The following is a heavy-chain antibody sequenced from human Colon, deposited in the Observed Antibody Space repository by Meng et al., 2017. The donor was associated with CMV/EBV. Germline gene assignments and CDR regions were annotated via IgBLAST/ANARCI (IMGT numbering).Heavy chain of an antibody. J-gene: IGHJ4*02. D-gene: IGHD1-26*01. V-gene: IGHV3-30*02. CDR2: IRYDGSNK. Sequence: GGSLRLSCAASGFTFSSYGMHWVRQAPGKGLEWVAFIRYDGSNKYYADSVKGRFTISRDNSKNTLYLEMNSLRAEDTAVYYCAKVRLVRGWGLDYWGQGTLVTVSS. CDR3: AKVRLVRGWGLDY. CDR1: GFTFSSYG.